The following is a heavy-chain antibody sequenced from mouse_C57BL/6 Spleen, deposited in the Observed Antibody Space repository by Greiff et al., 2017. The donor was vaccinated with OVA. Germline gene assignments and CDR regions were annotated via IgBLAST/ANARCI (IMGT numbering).Heavy chain of an antibody. CDR2: ISSGGSYT. V-gene: IGHV5-6*02. CDR1: GFTFSSYG. CDR3: ARHRTTVVADYFDY. D-gene: IGHD1-1*01. Sequence: DVKLVESGGDLVKPGGSLKLSCAASGFTFSSYGMSWVRQTPDKRLEWVATISSGGSYTYYPDSVKGRFTISRDNAKNTLYLQMSSLKSEDTAMYYCARHRTTVVADYFDYWGQGTTLTVSS. J-gene: IGHJ2*01.